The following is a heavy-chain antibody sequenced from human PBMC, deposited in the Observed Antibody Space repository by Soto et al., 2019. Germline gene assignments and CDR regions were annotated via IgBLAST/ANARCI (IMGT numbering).Heavy chain of an antibody. CDR1: GFTFSSYA. D-gene: IGHD6-13*01. CDR2: ISYAGSNK. CDR3: ARYWHQLDY. Sequence: QVQLVESGGGVVQPGRSLSLSCAASGFTFSSYAMHWFRQAPGKWLEWVAVISYAGSNKYYADSVKGRFTISRDNSKNTLYMQMNSLRAEDTAVYYCARYWHQLDYWGPVTLVTVSS. V-gene: IGHV3-30-3*01. J-gene: IGHJ4*02.